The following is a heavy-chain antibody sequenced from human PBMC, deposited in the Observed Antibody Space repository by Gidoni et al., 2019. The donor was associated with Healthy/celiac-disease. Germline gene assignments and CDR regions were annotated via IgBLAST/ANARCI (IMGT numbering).Heavy chain of an antibody. V-gene: IGHV3-48*03. CDR2: ISSSGSTI. CDR3: ARDNGYYYYGMDV. Sequence: EVPLVESGGGLVQPGGSLRLSCAASGFTFSSYEMNWVRQAPGKGLEWVSYISSSGSTIYYADSVKGRFTISRDNAKNSLYLQMNSLRAEDTAVYYCARDNGYYYYGMDVWGQGTTVTVSS. CDR1: GFTFSSYE. D-gene: IGHD2-8*01. J-gene: IGHJ6*02.